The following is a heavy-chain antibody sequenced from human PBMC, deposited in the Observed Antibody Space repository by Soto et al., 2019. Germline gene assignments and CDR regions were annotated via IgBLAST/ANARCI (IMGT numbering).Heavy chain of an antibody. V-gene: IGHV3-74*01. D-gene: IGHD2-8*01. CDR1: GFTFSSYW. CDR3: ARGWCTVVTHAFDI. Sequence: EVQLVESGGGLVQPGGSLRLSCAASGFTFSSYWMHWVRQAPGKGLVWVSRINSDGSSTSYADSVKGRFTISRDNAKNTLYLQMNSLRAEDTAVYYCARGWCTVVTHAFDIWGQGKMVTVSS. J-gene: IGHJ3*02. CDR2: INSDGSST.